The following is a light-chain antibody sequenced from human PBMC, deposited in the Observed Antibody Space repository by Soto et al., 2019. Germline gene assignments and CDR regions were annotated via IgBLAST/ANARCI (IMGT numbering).Light chain of an antibody. CDR2: GAS. V-gene: IGKV3-20*01. CDR3: QQYGTTPLYI. CDR1: QSVSNNY. Sequence: EIVLTQSPGTLSLPPGERVTLSCRASQSVSNNYLAWYQQKPGQAPRLLIYGASSRATGTPDRFSGSGSGTDFTLTISRLEPEDFAVYYCQQYGTTPLYIFGQGTKLEIK. J-gene: IGKJ2*01.